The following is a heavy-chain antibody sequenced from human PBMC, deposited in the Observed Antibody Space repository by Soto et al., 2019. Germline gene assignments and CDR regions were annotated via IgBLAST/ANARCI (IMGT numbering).Heavy chain of an antibody. D-gene: IGHD3-3*01. CDR3: ASTPDYDFWSGYYPFVY. J-gene: IGHJ4*02. CDR2: IYYSGST. CDR1: GGSISSGGYY. Sequence: PSETLSLTCTVSGGSISSGGYYWSWIRQHPGKGLEWIGYIYYSGSTYYNPSLKSRVTISVDTSKNQFSLKLSSVTAADTAVYYCASTPDYDFWSGYYPFVYWGQGTLVTVSS. V-gene: IGHV4-31*03.